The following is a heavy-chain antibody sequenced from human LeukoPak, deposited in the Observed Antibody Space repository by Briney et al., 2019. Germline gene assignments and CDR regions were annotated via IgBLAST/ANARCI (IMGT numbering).Heavy chain of an antibody. Sequence: ASVKVSCKASGYTFTGYYMHWVRQAPGQGLEWMGWINPNSGATKYAQRFQGRVTMTRDTSISKAYMELSRLTSDDTAVYYCARERLKWLAYHPDCWGQGTLVTVSS. CDR1: GYTFTGYY. CDR2: INPNSGAT. V-gene: IGHV1-2*02. J-gene: IGHJ4*02. D-gene: IGHD6-19*01. CDR3: ARERLKWLAYHPDC.